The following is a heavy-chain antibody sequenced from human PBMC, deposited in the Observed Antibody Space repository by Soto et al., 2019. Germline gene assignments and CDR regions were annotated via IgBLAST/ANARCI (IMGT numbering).Heavy chain of an antibody. D-gene: IGHD7-27*01. CDR3: ATAPGYWGSAPLDY. V-gene: IGHV3-15*07. J-gene: IGHJ4*02. CDR1: GLTFKDAW. Sequence: EVQLVESGGGLVKPGGSLRLSCAVSGLTFKDAWMNWVRQVPGKGLEWVGGIKSQADGGTTDYAAPVKGRFTISRDDSKNTLYLQMNSLKIEDTAVYYCATAPGYWGSAPLDYWGQGTLVIVSS. CDR2: IKSQADGGTT.